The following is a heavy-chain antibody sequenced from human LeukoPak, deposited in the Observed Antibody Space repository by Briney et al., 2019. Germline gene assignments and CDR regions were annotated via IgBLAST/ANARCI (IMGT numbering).Heavy chain of an antibody. CDR2: INHSGST. Sequence: SETLSLTCAVYGGSFSGYYWSWIRQPPGKGLEWIGEINHSGSTNYNPSLKSRVTISVDTSKNQFSLKLSSVTAADTAVYYCARGGIAAARSYSSGWYGSAYWGQGTLVTVSS. CDR3: ARGGIAAARSYSSGWYGSAY. D-gene: IGHD6-19*01. CDR1: GGSFSGYY. V-gene: IGHV4-34*01. J-gene: IGHJ4*02.